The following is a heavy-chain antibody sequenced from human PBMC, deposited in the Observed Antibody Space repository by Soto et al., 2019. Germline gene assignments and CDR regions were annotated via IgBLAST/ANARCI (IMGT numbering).Heavy chain of an antibody. CDR2: IIPIFGTA. D-gene: IGHD5-18*01. V-gene: IGHV1-69*13. CDR1: GGTFSSYA. CDR3: ARGRVDTAMVTGTPFSDYYGMDV. Sequence: ASVKVSCKASGGTFSSYAISWVRQAPGQGLEWMGGIIPIFGTANYAQKFQGRVTITADESTSTAYMELSSLRSEDTAVYYCARGRVDTAMVTGTPFSDYYGMDVWGQGTTVTVSS. J-gene: IGHJ6*02.